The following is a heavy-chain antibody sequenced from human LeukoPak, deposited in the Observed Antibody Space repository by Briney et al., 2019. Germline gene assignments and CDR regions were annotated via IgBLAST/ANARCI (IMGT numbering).Heavy chain of an antibody. CDR1: GGSFSGYY. CDR3: ARVAVAGNIHYYYGMDV. V-gene: IGHV4-34*01. Sequence: PSGTLSLTCGVYGGSFSGYYWSWIRQPPGKGLEWIGEINHSGSTNYNPSLKSRVTISVDTSKNQFSLKLSSVTAADTAVYYCARVAVAGNIHYYYGMDVWGQGTTVTLSS. J-gene: IGHJ6*02. CDR2: INHSGST. D-gene: IGHD6-19*01.